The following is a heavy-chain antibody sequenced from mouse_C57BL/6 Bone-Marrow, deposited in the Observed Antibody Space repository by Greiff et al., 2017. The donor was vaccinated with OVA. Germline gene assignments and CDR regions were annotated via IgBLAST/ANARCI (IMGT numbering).Heavy chain of an antibody. J-gene: IGHJ2*01. CDR2: ISSGGSYT. V-gene: IGHV5-6*01. CDR3: ARRGGLDY. Sequence: EVQVVESGGDLVKPGGSLKLSCAASGFTFSSYGMSWVRQTPDKRLEWVATISSGGSYTYYPDSVKGRFTISRDNAKNTLYLQMSSLKSEDTAMYYCARRGGLDYWGQGTTLTVSS. CDR1: GFTFSSYG.